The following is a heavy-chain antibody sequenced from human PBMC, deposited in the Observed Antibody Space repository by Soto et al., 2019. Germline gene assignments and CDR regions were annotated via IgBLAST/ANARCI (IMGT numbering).Heavy chain of an antibody. Sequence: PWGSLRLSCAASGFTFSSYAMSWVRQAPGKGLEWVSAISGSGGSTYYADSVKGRFTISRDNSKNTLYLQMNSLRAEDTAVYYCAKDMSGYFLVPLGYWGQGTLVTVSS. CDR3: AKDMSGYFLVPLGY. CDR2: ISGSGGST. D-gene: IGHD3-3*01. V-gene: IGHV3-23*01. CDR1: GFTFSSYA. J-gene: IGHJ4*02.